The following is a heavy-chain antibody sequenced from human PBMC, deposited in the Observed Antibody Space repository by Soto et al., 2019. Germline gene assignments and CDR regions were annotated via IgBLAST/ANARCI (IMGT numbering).Heavy chain of an antibody. D-gene: IGHD6-6*01. CDR2: ISAYNGNT. V-gene: IGHV1-18*01. CDR1: GYTFTNYG. Sequence: QVQLLQSGAEVKKPGASVKVSCKASGYTFTNYGITWVRQAPGQGLEWMGWISAYNGNTHYTQRLQGRVTMTTDTSTRTAYMELRGLRSDDTAVYYCARVRQLVGYYCYHTDVWGKGTTVTVS. CDR3: ARVRQLVGYYCYHTDV. J-gene: IGHJ6*03.